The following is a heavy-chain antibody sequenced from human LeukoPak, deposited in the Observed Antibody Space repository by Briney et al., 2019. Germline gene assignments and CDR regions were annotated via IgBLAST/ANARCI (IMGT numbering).Heavy chain of an antibody. CDR3: ARDQDIVVVPATYYYYGMDV. J-gene: IGHJ6*02. D-gene: IGHD2-2*01. CDR2: INSDGSST. V-gene: IGHV3-74*01. Sequence: GGSLRLSCAASGFTFSSYWMHWVRQAPGKGLVWVSRINSDGSSTSYADPVKGRFTISRDNAKNTLYLQMNSLRAEDTAVYYCARDQDIVVVPATYYYYGMDVWGQGTTVTVSS. CDR1: GFTFSSYW.